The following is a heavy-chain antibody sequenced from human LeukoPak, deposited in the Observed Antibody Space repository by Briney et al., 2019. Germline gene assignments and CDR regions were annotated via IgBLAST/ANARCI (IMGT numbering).Heavy chain of an antibody. V-gene: IGHV1-18*01. Sequence: ASVKVSCKASGYTFTSYGISWVRQAPGQGLEWMGWISAYNGNTDYAQKFQGRVTITRNTSISTAYMELSSLRSEDTAVYYCARALHVYYYGSGSSNWFDPWGQGTLVTVSS. CDR1: GYTFTSYG. CDR2: ISAYNGNT. D-gene: IGHD3-10*01. J-gene: IGHJ5*02. CDR3: ARALHVYYYGSGSSNWFDP.